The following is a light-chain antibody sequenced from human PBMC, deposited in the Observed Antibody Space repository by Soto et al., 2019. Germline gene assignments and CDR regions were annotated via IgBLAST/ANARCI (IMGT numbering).Light chain of an antibody. CDR3: QQYNNYPYT. Sequence: DIPMTQSPSTLSASVGDRVTITCRASQSISSWLAWYQQKPGKAPKLLIYDASSLESGVPSRFSGSGSGTEFTLTISSLQPDDFATYYCQQYNNYPYTFGQGTKLEIK. CDR1: QSISSW. CDR2: DAS. J-gene: IGKJ2*01. V-gene: IGKV1-5*01.